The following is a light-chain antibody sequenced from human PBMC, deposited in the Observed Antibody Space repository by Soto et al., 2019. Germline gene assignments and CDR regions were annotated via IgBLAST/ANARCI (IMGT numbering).Light chain of an antibody. Sequence: EIVMTHSPATLSVSPCERATLSFSASQSVSSNLAWYQQKPGQAPRLLIYGASTRATGIPARFSGSGSGTEFTLTISSLQSEDSAVYYCQQYAVWPPQTFGQGTKVDI. CDR3: QQYAVWPPQT. J-gene: IGKJ1*01. CDR2: GAS. V-gene: IGKV3-15*01. CDR1: QSVSSN.